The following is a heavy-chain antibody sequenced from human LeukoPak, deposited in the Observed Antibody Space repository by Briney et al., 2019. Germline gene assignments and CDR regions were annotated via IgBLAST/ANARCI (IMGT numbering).Heavy chain of an antibody. V-gene: IGHV4-34*01. CDR2: INHSGST. J-gene: IGHJ4*02. CDR1: GGSFSGYY. D-gene: IGHD6-19*01. CDR3: AGPRDPWLVAFDY. Sequence: SETLSLTCAVYGGSFSGYYWRWIRQPPGKGLEWIGEINHSGSTNYNPSLKSRVTVSVDTSKNQFSLKLSSVTAADTAVYYCAGPRDPWLVAFDYWGQGTLVTVSS.